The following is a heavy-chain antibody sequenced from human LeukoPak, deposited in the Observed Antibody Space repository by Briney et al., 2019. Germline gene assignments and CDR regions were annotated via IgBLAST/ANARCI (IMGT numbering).Heavy chain of an antibody. CDR3: ARFPTMYSSSWFQTYYFDY. J-gene: IGHJ4*02. D-gene: IGHD6-13*01. V-gene: IGHV4-39*01. CDR2: IYDSGST. CDR1: GGSIRSSYYY. Sequence: PSETLSLTCTVSGGSIRSSYYYWGWIRQPPGKGLEWIGSIYDSGSTYYNPSLKSRVTISVDTSKNQFSLKLNSVTAADTAVYYCARFPTMYSSSWFQTYYFDYWGQGTLVTVSS.